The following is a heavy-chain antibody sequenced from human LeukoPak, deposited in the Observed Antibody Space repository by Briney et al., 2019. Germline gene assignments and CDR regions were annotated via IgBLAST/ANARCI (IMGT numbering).Heavy chain of an antibody. Sequence: NPSQTLSLTCTVSGGSISSGGYYWSWIRQHPGKGLEWIGYIYYSGSTYYNPSLKSRVTISVDTSKNQFSLKLSSVTAADTAVYYCARVQYSNYFDYWGQGTLVTVSS. CDR1: GGSISSGGYY. J-gene: IGHJ4*02. V-gene: IGHV4-31*03. CDR2: IYYSGST. D-gene: IGHD6-13*01. CDR3: ARVQYSNYFDY.